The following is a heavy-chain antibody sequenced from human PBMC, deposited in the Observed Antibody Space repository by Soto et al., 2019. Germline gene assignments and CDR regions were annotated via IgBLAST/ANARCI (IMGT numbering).Heavy chain of an antibody. CDR1: GFSISDHY. V-gene: IGHV3-72*01. CDR3: ARLADY. Sequence: EVQLVESGGGLVQPGGSLRLSCAASGFSISDHYMDWVRQAPGKGLEWVGRTRNKADSYTTEYAASVKGRFTISRDDSKNSLYLRMNSLKTEDTAVYYCARLADYWGQGTLVTVSS. CDR2: TRNKADSYTT. J-gene: IGHJ4*02.